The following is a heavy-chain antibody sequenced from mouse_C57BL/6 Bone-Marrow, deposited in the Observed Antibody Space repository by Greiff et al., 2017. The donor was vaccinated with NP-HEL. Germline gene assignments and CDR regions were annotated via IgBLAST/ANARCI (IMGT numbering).Heavy chain of an antibody. CDR2: IRRNSGST. D-gene: IGHD1-2*01. J-gene: IGHJ4*01. CDR1: GYTFTSYW. V-gene: IGHV1-64*01. CDR3: ARLIRHYYAMDY. Sequence: QVQLQQPGAELVKPGASVKLSCKASGYTFTSYWMHWVQQWPGQGLEWIGLIRRNSGSTNYNEKFKSKATLTVDKSSSTVYMQLSSLTSEDSEIYYCARLIRHYYAMDYWGQGTSVTVSS.